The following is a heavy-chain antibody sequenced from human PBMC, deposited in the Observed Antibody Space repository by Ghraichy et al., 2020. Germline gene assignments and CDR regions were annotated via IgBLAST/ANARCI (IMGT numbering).Heavy chain of an antibody. CDR2: IYYSGNT. J-gene: IGHJ6*02. CDR1: GGSISSRSYY. CDR3: ARLSLGLGDHGYYFYGMDV. Sequence: SETLSLTCTVSGGSISSRSYYWSWIRQPPGKGLEWIGTIYYSGNTYYNPSLQSRVTMSVDTSKNQFSLRLSSVTAADTAVFFCARLSLGLGDHGYYFYGMDVWGRGTTVTVSS. V-gene: IGHV4-39*01. D-gene: IGHD4-17*01.